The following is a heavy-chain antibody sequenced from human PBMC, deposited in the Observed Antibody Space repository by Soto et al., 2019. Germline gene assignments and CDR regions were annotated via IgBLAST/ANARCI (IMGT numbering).Heavy chain of an antibody. J-gene: IGHJ3*02. CDR3: ARDPRRGSYWDSNDAFDI. D-gene: IGHD1-26*01. V-gene: IGHV4-4*07. CDR2: IYTSGST. Sequence: QVQLQESGPGLVKPSETLSLTCTVSGGSISSYYWSWIRQPAGKGLEWIGRIYTSGSTNYNPSLKSRVTMSVDTSKNQFSLKLSSVTAADTAVYYCARDPRRGSYWDSNDAFDIWGQGTMVTVSS. CDR1: GGSISSYY.